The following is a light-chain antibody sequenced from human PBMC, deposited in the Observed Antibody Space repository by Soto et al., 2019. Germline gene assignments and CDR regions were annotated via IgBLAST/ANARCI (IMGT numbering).Light chain of an antibody. V-gene: IGKV1-6*02. CDR2: AAS. CDR3: LQDYIYPRT. J-gene: IGKJ1*01. CDR1: QGIRNN. Sequence: IQMTPSPSSPSASVGDRVTITCRASQGIRNNLGWYQQKPGRAPKLLIYAASSLQSGVPSRFSGRGSGTDFTLNISSLQPEDFATYYCLQDYIYPRTFGQGTKVDIK.